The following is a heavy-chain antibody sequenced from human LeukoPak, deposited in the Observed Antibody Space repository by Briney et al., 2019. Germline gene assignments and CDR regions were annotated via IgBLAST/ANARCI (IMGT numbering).Heavy chain of an antibody. CDR1: GFTFSDYG. V-gene: IGHV3-30*02. J-gene: IGHJ5*02. D-gene: IGHD3-3*01. CDR3: AKGYWSGYSFDNWFDP. Sequence: GGSLRLSCAASGFTFSDYGMHWVRQAPGKGLEWVAFIRDDGSNKYYADSVKGRFTISRDNSKNTLYLQMNTLRAEDTAVYFCAKGYWSGYSFDNWFDPWGQGTLVTVSS. CDR2: IRDDGSNK.